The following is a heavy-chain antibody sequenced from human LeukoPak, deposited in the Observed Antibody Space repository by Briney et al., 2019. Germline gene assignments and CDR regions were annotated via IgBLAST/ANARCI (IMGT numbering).Heavy chain of an antibody. CDR3: ARVDYDFWSGYTFDY. J-gene: IGHJ4*02. CDR1: GFTFSSYS. Sequence: GGSLRLSCAASGFTFSSYSMNWVRQAPGKGLEWVSYISSSSSTIYYADSVKGRFTISRDNAKNSLYLQMNSLRAEDTAVYYCARVDYDFWSGYTFDYWGQGTLVTVSS. V-gene: IGHV3-48*01. D-gene: IGHD3-3*01. CDR2: ISSSSSTI.